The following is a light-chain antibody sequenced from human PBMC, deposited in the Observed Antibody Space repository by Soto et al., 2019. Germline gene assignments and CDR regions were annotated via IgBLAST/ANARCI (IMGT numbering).Light chain of an antibody. CDR1: QGISNY. V-gene: IGKV1-27*01. J-gene: IGKJ3*01. CDR2: SAS. CDR3: QRSTSAPLT. Sequence: DIQMTQSPSSLSASVGDRVTITCRACQGISNYLAWYQQKPGEAPKLLIYSASTLKSGVPSRFSGSGSGTEFTLTISSLQPEDVATYYCQRSTSAPLTFGPGTKVDI.